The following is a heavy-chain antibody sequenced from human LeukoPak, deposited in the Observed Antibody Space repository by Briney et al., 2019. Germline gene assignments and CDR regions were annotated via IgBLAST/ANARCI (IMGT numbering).Heavy chain of an antibody. CDR3: ARGVNYYYYMDV. CDR2: IYYSGST. V-gene: IGHV4-39*07. D-gene: IGHD3-3*01. Sequence: SETLSLTCTVSGGSISSSSYYWGWIRQPPGKGLEWIGSIYYSGSTYYNTSLKSRVTISEDTSKNQFSLKLSSVTAADTAVYYCARGVNYYYYMDVWGQGTLVTVSS. J-gene: IGHJ6*03. CDR1: GGSISSSSYY.